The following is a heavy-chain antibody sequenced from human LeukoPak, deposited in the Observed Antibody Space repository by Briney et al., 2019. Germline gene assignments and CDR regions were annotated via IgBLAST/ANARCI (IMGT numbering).Heavy chain of an antibody. Sequence: GGSLRLSCTASGFTFGDYAMSWFRQAPGKGLEWVGFIRSKAYGGTTEYAASVKGRFTISRDDSKSIAYLQMNSLKTEDTAAYYCTRDRDNWNYVSFDYWGQGTLVTVSS. CDR1: GFTFGDYA. CDR3: TRDRDNWNYVSFDY. D-gene: IGHD1-7*01. V-gene: IGHV3-49*03. J-gene: IGHJ4*02. CDR2: IRSKAYGGTT.